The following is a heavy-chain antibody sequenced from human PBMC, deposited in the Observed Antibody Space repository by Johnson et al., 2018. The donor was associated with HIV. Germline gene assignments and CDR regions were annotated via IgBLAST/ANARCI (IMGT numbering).Heavy chain of an antibody. Sequence: QVQLVESGGGVVQPGRSLRLSCAASGFTFSSYAMHWVRQAPGKGLEWVSVISYDGSTIYYADSVKGRFTISRDNAKNSLYLQMNSLRAEDTAVYYCARAERVVTPGGAAFDIWGQGTMVTVSS. CDR3: ARAERVVTPGGAAFDI. CDR2: ISYDGSTI. J-gene: IGHJ3*02. CDR1: GFTFSSYA. D-gene: IGHD4-23*01. V-gene: IGHV3-30*04.